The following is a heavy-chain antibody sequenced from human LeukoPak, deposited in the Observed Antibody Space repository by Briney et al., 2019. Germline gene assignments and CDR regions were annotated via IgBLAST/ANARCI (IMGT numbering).Heavy chain of an antibody. CDR3: ARVLYYFDY. CDR1: GGSFSGYY. CDR2: INHSGST. Sequence: PSETLSLTCAVYGGSFSGYYWSWICQPPGKGLEWIGEINHSGSTNYNPSLKSRVTISVDTSKNQFSLKLSSVTAADTAVYYCARVLYYFDYWGQGTLVTVSS. J-gene: IGHJ4*02. V-gene: IGHV4-34*01.